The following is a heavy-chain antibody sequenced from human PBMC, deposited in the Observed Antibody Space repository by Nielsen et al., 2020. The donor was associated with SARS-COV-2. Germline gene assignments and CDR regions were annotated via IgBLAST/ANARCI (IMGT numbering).Heavy chain of an antibody. CDR2: ISYDGSNK. J-gene: IGHJ4*02. D-gene: IGHD6-19*01. V-gene: IGHV3-30*04. CDR3: ASGGYSSGWYADYFDY. CDR1: GFTFSSYA. Sequence: SLKISCAASGFTFSSYAMHWVRQAPGKGLEWVAVISYDGSNKYYADSVKGRFTISRDNSKNTLYLQMNSLRAEDTAVYYCASGGYSSGWYADYFDYWGQGTLVTVSS.